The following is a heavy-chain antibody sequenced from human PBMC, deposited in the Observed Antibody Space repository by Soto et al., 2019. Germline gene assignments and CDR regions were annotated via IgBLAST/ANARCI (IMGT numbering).Heavy chain of an antibody. CDR1: GFTFSGFW. CDR3: VRVKETSGWGAFDY. D-gene: IGHD6-19*01. V-gene: IGHV3-74*01. CDR2: INGDGSVT. Sequence: EVQLVESGGGLVQPGGSLRLSCTAYGFTFSGFWMHWVRQAPGKGLVWVSRINGDGSVTNYADSVKGRVTISRDNAKKTLYLQMNSLRVEVTAVYYCVRVKETSGWGAFDYWGQGTLVTVSS. J-gene: IGHJ4*02.